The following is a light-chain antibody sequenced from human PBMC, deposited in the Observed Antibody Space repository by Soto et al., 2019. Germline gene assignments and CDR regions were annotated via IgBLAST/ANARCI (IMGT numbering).Light chain of an antibody. CDR3: QQYGSSPYT. Sequence: EVVLTQSPGTLXLSPXEXXTXSCRASQSVSSSYLAWYQQKPGQAPRLLIYGTSSRATGIPDRFSGSGSGTDFTLTISRLEPEDFAVYYCQQYGSSPYTFGQGTKLEIK. CDR2: GTS. V-gene: IGKV3-20*01. CDR1: QSVSSSY. J-gene: IGKJ2*01.